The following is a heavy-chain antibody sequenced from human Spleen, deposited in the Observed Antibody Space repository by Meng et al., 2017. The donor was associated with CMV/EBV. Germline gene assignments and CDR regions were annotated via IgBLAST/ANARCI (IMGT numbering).Heavy chain of an antibody. J-gene: IGHJ4*02. CDR2: IYPGDSDT. CDR1: GYRFTSSW. V-gene: IGHV5-51*01. D-gene: IGHD5-24*01. CDR3: AKLNGQMAAHY. Sequence: GESLKISCKGFGYRFTSSWIAWVRQMPGKGLEWMGIIYPGDSDTRYSPSFQGQVTISADKSITTAYLQWSSLKASDTAMYYCAKLNGQMAAHYWGQGTLVTVSS.